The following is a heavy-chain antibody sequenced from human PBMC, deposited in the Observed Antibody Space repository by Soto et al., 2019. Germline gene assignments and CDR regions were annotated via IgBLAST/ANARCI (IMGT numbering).Heavy chain of an antibody. V-gene: IGHV3-33*01. D-gene: IGHD6-19*01. J-gene: IGHJ4*02. CDR1: GFNFSSYV. Sequence: VQLVDSGGGLVQPGGSLRLSCAASGFNFSSYVMHWVRQAPGKGLEWVAVIWYDGGNKYYADSVKGRFTISRDNSKNTLYLQMNSLRAEDTAVYYCARDGQWLPRDGLRSSYYFDYWGQGTLVTVSS. CDR2: IWYDGGNK. CDR3: ARDGQWLPRDGLRSSYYFDY.